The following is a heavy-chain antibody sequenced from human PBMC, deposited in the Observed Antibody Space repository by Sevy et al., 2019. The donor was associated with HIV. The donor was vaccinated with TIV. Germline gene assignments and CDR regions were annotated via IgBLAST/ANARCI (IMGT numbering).Heavy chain of an antibody. CDR2: ISSSSSYI. J-gene: IGHJ6*02. Sequence: GGSLRLSCAASGFTFSSYSMNWVRQAPGKGLEWVSSISSSSSYIYYADSVKGRFTISRDNAKNALYLQMNSLRAEDTAVYYCARVTEYYYVSSGYYHRYYGMDVWGQGTTVTVSS. CDR1: GFTFSSYS. V-gene: IGHV3-21*01. D-gene: IGHD3-22*01. CDR3: ARVTEYYYVSSGYYHRYYGMDV.